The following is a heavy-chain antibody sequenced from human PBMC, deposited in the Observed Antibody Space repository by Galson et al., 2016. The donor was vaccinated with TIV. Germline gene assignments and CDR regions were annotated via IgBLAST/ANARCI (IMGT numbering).Heavy chain of an antibody. Sequence: SLRLSCAASEFTFSNFVMHWVRQAPGRGLEWVALIWYDGTNKYYENSVKGRFTISRDNSKNSLYLQMSSLRVEDMGVYYCARDRGNRGIIDYWGQGTLVTVSS. J-gene: IGHJ4*02. CDR1: EFTFSNFV. CDR3: ARDRGNRGIIDY. V-gene: IGHV3-33*01. D-gene: IGHD1-14*01. CDR2: IWYDGTNK.